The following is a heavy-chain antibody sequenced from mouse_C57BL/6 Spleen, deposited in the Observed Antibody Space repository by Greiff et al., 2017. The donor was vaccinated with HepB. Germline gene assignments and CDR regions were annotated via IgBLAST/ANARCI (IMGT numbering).Heavy chain of an antibody. CDR3: ARREYDYDVNWYFDV. CDR2: ISSGSSTI. J-gene: IGHJ1*03. CDR1: GFTFSDYG. D-gene: IGHD2-4*01. V-gene: IGHV5-17*01. Sequence: DVHLVESGGGLVKPGGSLKLSCAASGFTFSDYGMHWVRQAPEKGLEWVAYISSGSSTIYYADTVKGRFTISRDNAKNTLFLQMTSLRSEDTATYYCARREYDYDVNWYFDVWGTGTTVTVSS.